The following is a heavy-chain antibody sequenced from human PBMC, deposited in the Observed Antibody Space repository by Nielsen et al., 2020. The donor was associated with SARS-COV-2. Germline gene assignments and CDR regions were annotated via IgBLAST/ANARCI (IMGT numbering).Heavy chain of an antibody. D-gene: IGHD2-2*01. V-gene: IGHV1-18*01. Sequence: ASVKVSCKASGYTFTSYGISWVRQAPGQGLEWMGWISAYNGNTNYAQKLQGRVTMTTDTSTSTAYMELRSLRSDDTAVYYCARDLCSSTSCYGDYYYGMDVWGQGTTVTVSS. CDR1: GYTFTSYG. CDR2: ISAYNGNT. J-gene: IGHJ6*02. CDR3: ARDLCSSTSCYGDYYYGMDV.